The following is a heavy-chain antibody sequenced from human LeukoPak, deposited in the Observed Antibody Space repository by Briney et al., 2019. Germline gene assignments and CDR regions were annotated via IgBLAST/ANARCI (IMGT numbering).Heavy chain of an antibody. CDR2: INPNSGGT. V-gene: IGHV1-2*02. D-gene: IGHD3-3*01. J-gene: IGHJ2*01. CDR1: GYTFTGYY. Sequence: ASVKVSCKASGYTFTGYYMHWVRQAPGQGLEWMGWINPNSGGTNYAQKFQGRVTMTRDTSISTAYMELSRLRSDDTAVYYCARDRSYDFWSGYPPYWYFDLWGRGTLVTVSS. CDR3: ARDRSYDFWSGYPPYWYFDL.